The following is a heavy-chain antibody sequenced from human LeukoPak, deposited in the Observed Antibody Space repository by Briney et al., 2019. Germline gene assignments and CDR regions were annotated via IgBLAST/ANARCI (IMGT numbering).Heavy chain of an antibody. CDR1: GFTFSSYG. J-gene: IGHJ4*02. D-gene: IGHD3-10*01. CDR3: AKIRLLWFGELLFWRVGEDY. Sequence: GGSLRLSCAASGFTFSSYGMHWVRQAPGKGLEWVAFIRYDGSNKYYADSVKGRFTISRDNSKNTLYLQMNSLRAEDTAVYYCAKIRLLWFGELLFWRVGEDYWGQGTLVTVSS. CDR2: IRYDGSNK. V-gene: IGHV3-30*02.